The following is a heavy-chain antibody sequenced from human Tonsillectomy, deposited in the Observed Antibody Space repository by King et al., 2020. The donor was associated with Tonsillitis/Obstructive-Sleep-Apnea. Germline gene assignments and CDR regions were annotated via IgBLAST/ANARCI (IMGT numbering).Heavy chain of an antibody. CDR3: ATGTAMVYFDY. D-gene: IGHD5-18*01. V-gene: IGHV4-59*08. Sequence: VQLQESGPGLVKPSETLSLTCTVSGGSISSYYWSWIRQPPGKGLEWIGYIYYSGSTNYNPSLKSRVTISVDTSKNQFSLKLSSVTAADTAVYYCATGTAMVYFDYWGQGTLVTVSS. CDR2: IYYSGST. CDR1: GGSISSYY. J-gene: IGHJ4*02.